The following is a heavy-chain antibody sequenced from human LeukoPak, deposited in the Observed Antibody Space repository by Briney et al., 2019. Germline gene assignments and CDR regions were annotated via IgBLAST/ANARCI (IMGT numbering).Heavy chain of an antibody. CDR1: GGTFSSYA. J-gene: IGHJ4*02. V-gene: IGHV1-69*06. D-gene: IGHD6-13*01. CDR2: IIPIFGTA. Sequence: GASVKVSCKASGGTFSSYAISWVRQAPGQGLEWMGGIIPIFGTANYAQKFQGRVTITADKSTSTAYMELSSLRSEDTAVYYCARVQGYSSRDYFDYWGQGTLVTVSS. CDR3: ARVQGYSSRDYFDY.